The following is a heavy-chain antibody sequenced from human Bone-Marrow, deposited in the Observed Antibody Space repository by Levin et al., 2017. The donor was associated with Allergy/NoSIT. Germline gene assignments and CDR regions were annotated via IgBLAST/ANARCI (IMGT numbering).Heavy chain of an antibody. CDR1: GFTFSSYG. Sequence: PGGSLRLSCAASGFTFSSYGMHWVRQAPGKGLEWVAVIWYDGSNKYYADSVKGRFTISRDNSKNTLYLQMNSLRAEDTAVYYCARENGYCSGGSCYSPLRAEYFQHWGQGTLVTVSS. V-gene: IGHV3-33*01. J-gene: IGHJ1*01. D-gene: IGHD2-15*01. CDR2: IWYDGSNK. CDR3: ARENGYCSGGSCYSPLRAEYFQH.